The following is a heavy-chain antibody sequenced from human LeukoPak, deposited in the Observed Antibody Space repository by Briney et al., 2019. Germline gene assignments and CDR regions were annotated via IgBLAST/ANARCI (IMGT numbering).Heavy chain of an antibody. CDR3: ARSRSSSWFLFDY. Sequence: SETLSLTCTVSGASISSYYWSWIRQPPGKGLEWIGYIYYSGSTNYNPSLKSRVAISVDTSKNQFSLKLNSVTAADTAVYYCARSRSSSWFLFDYWGQGTLVTVSS. D-gene: IGHD6-13*01. CDR1: GASISSYY. CDR2: IYYSGST. J-gene: IGHJ4*02. V-gene: IGHV4-59*01.